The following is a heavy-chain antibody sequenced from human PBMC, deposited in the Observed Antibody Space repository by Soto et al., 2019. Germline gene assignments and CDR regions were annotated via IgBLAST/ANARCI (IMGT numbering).Heavy chain of an antibody. CDR2: MFHSGST. J-gene: IGHJ5*02. D-gene: IGHD2-2*01. CDR1: GYFISSGYY. CDR3: ARGHIVVVPTVGWFDP. Sequence: SETLSLTCTVSGYFISSGYYWGWIRQPPGKGLEWIGSMFHSGSTHYNPSLKSRVTMSVDTSKNQFSLRLSSVTTSDTAVYYCARGHIVVVPTVGWFDPWGQGTLVTVSS. V-gene: IGHV4-38-2*02.